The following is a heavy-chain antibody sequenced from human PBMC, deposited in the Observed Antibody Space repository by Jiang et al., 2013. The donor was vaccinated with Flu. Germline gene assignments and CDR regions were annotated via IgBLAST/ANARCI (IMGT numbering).Heavy chain of an antibody. CDR3: ARGVPTAAGISYFDY. V-gene: IGHV3-21*01. CDR2: ISSSSSYI. J-gene: IGHJ4*02. Sequence: EWVSSISSSSSYIYYADSVKGRFTISRDNAKNSLYLQMNSLRAEDTAVYYCARGVPTAAGISYFDYWGQGTLVTVSS. D-gene: IGHD6-13*01.